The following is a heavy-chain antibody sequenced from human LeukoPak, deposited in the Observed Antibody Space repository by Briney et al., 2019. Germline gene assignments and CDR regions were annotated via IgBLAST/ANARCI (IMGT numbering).Heavy chain of an antibody. Sequence: ASVKVSCKASGYTFTDYYMHWVQQAPGKGLEWMGRVDPEDGETIYAEKFQGRVTITADTSTDTAYMELSSLRSEDTAVYYCATTFGDFDYWGQGTLVTVSS. J-gene: IGHJ4*02. V-gene: IGHV1-69-2*01. D-gene: IGHD3-16*01. CDR1: GYTFTDYY. CDR3: ATTFGDFDY. CDR2: VDPEDGET.